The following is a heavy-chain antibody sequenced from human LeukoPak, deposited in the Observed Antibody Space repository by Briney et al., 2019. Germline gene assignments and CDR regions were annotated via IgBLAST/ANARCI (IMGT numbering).Heavy chain of an antibody. Sequence: SETLSLTCAVYGGSFSGYYWSWIRQPPGKGLEWIGEINHSGSTNYNPSLKSRVTISVGTSKNQFSLKLSSVTAADTAVYYCARGAVDIVATISQPFDYWGQGTLVTVSS. CDR2: INHSGST. CDR3: ARGAVDIVATISQPFDY. D-gene: IGHD5-12*01. CDR1: GGSFSGYY. V-gene: IGHV4-34*01. J-gene: IGHJ4*02.